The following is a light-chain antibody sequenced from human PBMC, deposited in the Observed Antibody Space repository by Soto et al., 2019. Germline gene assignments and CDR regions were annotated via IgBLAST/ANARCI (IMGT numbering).Light chain of an antibody. Sequence: DIQMTQSPSTLSASIGDRVTLTCRASQSLTGRLAWYQQKPGRPPKLLLYDVSILESGVPSRFSGSESGTDFTLTIISLRPDDFATFYCQQYKVYPYTFGQGTRLDI. CDR1: QSLTGR. CDR3: QQYKVYPYT. CDR2: DVS. V-gene: IGKV1-5*01. J-gene: IGKJ2*01.